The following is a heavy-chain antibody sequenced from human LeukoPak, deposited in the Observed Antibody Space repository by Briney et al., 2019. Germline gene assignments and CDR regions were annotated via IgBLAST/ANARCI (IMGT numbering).Heavy chain of an antibody. Sequence: GGSLRLSCAASGFNFGTYAMTWVRQAPGKGLEWVSAISSSGGNTYYADPVQGRFTISRDNSKNTLYLQMNSLRAEDTAVYYCAKVRQPWGQGTLVTVSS. CDR3: AKVRQP. CDR2: ISSSGGNT. CDR1: GFNFGTYA. J-gene: IGHJ5*02. V-gene: IGHV3-23*01.